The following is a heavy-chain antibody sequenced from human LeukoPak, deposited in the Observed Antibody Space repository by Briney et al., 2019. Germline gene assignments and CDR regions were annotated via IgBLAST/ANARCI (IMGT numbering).Heavy chain of an antibody. CDR1: GYSISSGYY. Sequence: PSETLSLTCTVSGYSISSGYYWGWIRQPPGKGLEWIGSIYHSGSTYYNPSHKSRVTISIDTTKNQFSLKLTSVTAVDTAVYYCARLLGPLDYVWGSSRSKWGQGTLVTVSS. J-gene: IGHJ4*02. D-gene: IGHD3-16*02. CDR2: IYHSGST. V-gene: IGHV4-38-2*02. CDR3: ARLLGPLDYVWGSSRSK.